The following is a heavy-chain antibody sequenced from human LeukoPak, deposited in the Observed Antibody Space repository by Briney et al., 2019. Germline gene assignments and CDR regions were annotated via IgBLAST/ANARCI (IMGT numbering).Heavy chain of an antibody. V-gene: IGHV4-4*07. CDR2: IYTSGST. D-gene: IGHD1-14*01. CDR3: ARDGAIRTSWYLDRPEFDY. Sequence: SETLSLTCTVSGASISDYYWSWIRQPAGKGLQWIGRIYTSGSTDYNPSLKSRVTMSINTSKNQFSLKLTSVTAADTAVYYCARDGAIRTSWYLDRPEFDYWGQGTLVTVSS. J-gene: IGHJ4*02. CDR1: GASISDYY.